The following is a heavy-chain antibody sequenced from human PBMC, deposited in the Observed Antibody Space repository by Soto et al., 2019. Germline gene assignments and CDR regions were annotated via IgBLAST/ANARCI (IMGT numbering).Heavy chain of an antibody. J-gene: IGHJ6*02. CDR1: GDSISDVDYY. D-gene: IGHD3-22*01. CDR3: ARGTRDYFDTTGPGYGMDV. CDR2: FYDSGTS. V-gene: IGHV4-30-4*01. Sequence: QVQLQESGPGLVKPSQTLSLTCTVSGDSISDVDYYWSWVRQTPREGLEWIGAFYDSGTSYYSPSLTSRMTISVDSSKNQSSLTLTSVTAADTAVYYCARGTRDYFDTTGPGYGMDVWGQGTTVTVSS.